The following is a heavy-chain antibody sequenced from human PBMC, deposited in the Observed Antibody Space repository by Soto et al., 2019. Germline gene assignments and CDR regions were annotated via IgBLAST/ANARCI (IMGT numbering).Heavy chain of an antibody. CDR3: VRHYDFWRGYSNWFDP. Sequence: GGSLRLSCAASGFTFSKAWMSWVRQVPGKGLEWVGRIKSKTDGETIDYAAPVKGRFTISRDDSKNMLYLQMHSLKTEDTAVYYCVRHYDFWRGYSNWFDPWGQGTQVTVSS. CDR2: IKSKTDGETI. CDR1: GFTFSKAW. V-gene: IGHV3-15*01. D-gene: IGHD3-3*01. J-gene: IGHJ5*02.